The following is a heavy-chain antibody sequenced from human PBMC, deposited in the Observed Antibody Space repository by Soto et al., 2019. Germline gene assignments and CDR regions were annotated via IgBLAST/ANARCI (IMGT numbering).Heavy chain of an antibody. CDR1: GFTFSSYG. V-gene: IGHV3-33*06. Sequence: GGSLRLSCAASGFTFSSYGMHWVRQAPGKGLEWVALISLDGSNKYYADSVKGRFTISRDNSKNTLSLQINSLRADDTAVYYCAKGGSMAVLPPGLWGQGTLVTV. CDR3: AKGGSMAVLPPGL. D-gene: IGHD3-10*01. J-gene: IGHJ4*02. CDR2: ISLDGSNK.